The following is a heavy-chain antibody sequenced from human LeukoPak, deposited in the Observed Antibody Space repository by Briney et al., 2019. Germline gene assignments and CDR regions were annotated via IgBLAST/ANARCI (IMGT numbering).Heavy chain of an antibody. CDR2: IYHSGST. CDR3: ARDSGDYVWGSYRQFDY. V-gene: IGHV4-38-2*02. J-gene: IGHJ4*02. D-gene: IGHD3-16*02. CDR1: GYSISSGYY. Sequence: SETLSLTCTVSGYSISSGYYWGWIRQPPGKGLEWIGSIYHSGSTYYNPSLKSRVTISVDTSKNQFSLKLSSVTAADTAVYYCARDSGDYVWGSYRQFDYWGQGTLVTVSP.